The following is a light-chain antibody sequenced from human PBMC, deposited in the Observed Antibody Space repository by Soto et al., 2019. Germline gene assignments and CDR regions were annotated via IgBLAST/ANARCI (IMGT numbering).Light chain of an antibody. J-gene: IGKJ5*01. CDR1: QGISRY. CDR3: QQSYSTPRT. CDR2: AAS. V-gene: IGKV1-39*01. Sequence: DIQLTQSPSFLSASVGERSTITCRAGQGISRYLAWYQQKPGKAPKLLIYAASSLQSGVPSRFSGSGSGTDFTLTISSLQPEDFATYYCQQSYSTPRTFGQGTRLEIK.